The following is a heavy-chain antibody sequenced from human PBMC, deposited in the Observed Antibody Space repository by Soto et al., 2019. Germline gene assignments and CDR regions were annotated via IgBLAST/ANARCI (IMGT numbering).Heavy chain of an antibody. CDR3: ARVPRRGSGPYYSRRYGMDV. D-gene: IGHD3-10*01. Sequence: ASVNVSCKASGYIFTTYGITWVRQAPGQGLEWMGWISAYDGNTTYTQKFQGRVTMTTDTSTSTAYMDLRSLRSDDTAVYYCARVPRRGSGPYYSRRYGMDVWGQGNTVTVSS. CDR2: ISAYDGNT. V-gene: IGHV1-18*04. CDR1: GYIFTTYG. J-gene: IGHJ6*02.